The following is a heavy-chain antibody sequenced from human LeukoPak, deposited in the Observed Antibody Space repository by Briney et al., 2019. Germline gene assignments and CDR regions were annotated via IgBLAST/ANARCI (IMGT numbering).Heavy chain of an antibody. CDR3: TNYGGTPGGAFDL. J-gene: IGHJ3*01. CDR1: GGTFSSYA. Sequence: GASVKVSCKASGGTFSSYAISWVRQAPGQGLEWMGGIIPIFGTANYAQKFQGRVTITADESTSTAYMELSSLRSEDTAVYYCTNYGGTPGGAFDLWGQGTMVTVSS. CDR2: IIPIFGTA. D-gene: IGHD4-23*01. V-gene: IGHV1-69*13.